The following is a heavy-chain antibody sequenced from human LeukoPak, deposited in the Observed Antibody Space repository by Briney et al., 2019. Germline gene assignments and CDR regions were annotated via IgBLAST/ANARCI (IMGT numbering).Heavy chain of an antibody. Sequence: GASVKVSCKVSVYTLTELSMHWVRQAPGKGLEWMGGFDPEDGETIYAQKFQGRVTMTEDTSTDTAYMELSSLRSEDTAVYYCATMWAYYDSSGKKFDYWGQGTLVTVSS. CDR1: VYTLTELS. D-gene: IGHD3-22*01. J-gene: IGHJ4*02. CDR2: FDPEDGET. V-gene: IGHV1-24*01. CDR3: ATMWAYYDSSGKKFDY.